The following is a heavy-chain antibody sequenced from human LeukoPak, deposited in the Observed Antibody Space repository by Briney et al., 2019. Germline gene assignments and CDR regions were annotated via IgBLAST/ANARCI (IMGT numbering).Heavy chain of an antibody. CDR2: IYHSGST. J-gene: IGHJ4*02. Sequence: SETLSLTCPVSGYSISSGYYWGWIRQPPGKGLERIGSIYHSGSTYYNPSPKSRVTISVDTSKNQFSLKLSSVTAADTAVYYCARMSIAAPLYYFDYWGQGTLVTVSS. V-gene: IGHV4-38-2*01. CDR1: GYSISSGYY. CDR3: ARMSIAAPLYYFDY. D-gene: IGHD6-6*01.